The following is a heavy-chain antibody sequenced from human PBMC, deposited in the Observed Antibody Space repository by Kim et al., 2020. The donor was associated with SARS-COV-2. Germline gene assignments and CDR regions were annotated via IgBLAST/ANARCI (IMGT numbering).Heavy chain of an antibody. D-gene: IGHD5-18*01. J-gene: IGHJ4*02. CDR3: ARDAGIQLWSNYFDY. CDR1: GYSISSGYY. Sequence: SETLSLTCTVSGYSISSGYYWGWIRQPPGKGLEWIGSIYHSGSTYYNPSLKSRVTISVDTSKNQFSLKLSSVTAADTAVYYCARDAGIQLWSNYFDYWGQGTLVTVSS. V-gene: IGHV4-38-2*02. CDR2: IYHSGST.